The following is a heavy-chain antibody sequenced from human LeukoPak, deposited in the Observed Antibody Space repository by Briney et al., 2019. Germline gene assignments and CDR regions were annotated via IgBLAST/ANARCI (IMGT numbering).Heavy chain of an antibody. J-gene: IGHJ5*02. D-gene: IGHD5-12*01. CDR2: IYTTGST. Sequence: SETLSLTCAVSGGSISSGSYYWSWIRQPAGKGLEWIGRIYTTGSTNYNPSLKSRVTISVDTSKNQFSLKLSSVTAADTAVYYCARYSAYDSWFDPWGQGTLVTVSS. V-gene: IGHV4-61*02. CDR1: GGSISSGSYY. CDR3: ARYSAYDSWFDP.